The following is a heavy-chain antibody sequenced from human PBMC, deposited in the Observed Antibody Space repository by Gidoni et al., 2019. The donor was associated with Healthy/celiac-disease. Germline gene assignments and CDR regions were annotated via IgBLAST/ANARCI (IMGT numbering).Heavy chain of an antibody. Sequence: QVQLQQWGAGLLKPSETLSLTCAVYGGSFSGYYWSWIRQPPGKGLEWIGEINHSGSTNYNPSLKSRVTISVDTSKNQFSLKLSSVTAADTAVYYCARERGYSYGHRSYYFDYWGQGTLVTVSS. CDR2: INHSGST. CDR1: GGSFSGYY. CDR3: ARERGYSYGHRSYYFDY. J-gene: IGHJ4*02. V-gene: IGHV4-34*01. D-gene: IGHD5-18*01.